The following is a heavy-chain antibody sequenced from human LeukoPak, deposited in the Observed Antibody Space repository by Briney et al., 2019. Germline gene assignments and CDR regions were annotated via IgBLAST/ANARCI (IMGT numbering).Heavy chain of an antibody. CDR2: IYPGDSDT. CDR3: ARQGLREYSSPRRPFDY. CDR1: GYSFTSYW. J-gene: IGHJ4*02. V-gene: IGHV5-51*01. D-gene: IGHD6-6*01. Sequence: PAESLKISCKGSGYSFTSYWIGWVRQMPGKGLEWMGIIYPGDSDTRYSPSFQGQVTISADKSISTAYLQWSSLKASDTAMYYCARQGLREYSSPRRPFDYWGQGTLVTVSS.